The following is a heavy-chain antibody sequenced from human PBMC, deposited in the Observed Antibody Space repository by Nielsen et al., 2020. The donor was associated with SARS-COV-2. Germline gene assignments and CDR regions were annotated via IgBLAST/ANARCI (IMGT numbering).Heavy chain of an antibody. Sequence: GESLKISCAASGFTFSSYWMSWVRQAPGKGLEWVANIKQDGSEKYYVDSVKGRFTISRDNAKNSLYLQMNSLRAEDTAVYYCATNSDWRHDYWGQGTLVTVST. V-gene: IGHV3-7*01. CDR2: IKQDGSEK. J-gene: IGHJ4*02. CDR1: GFTFSSYW. CDR3: ATNSDWRHDY. D-gene: IGHD6-19*01.